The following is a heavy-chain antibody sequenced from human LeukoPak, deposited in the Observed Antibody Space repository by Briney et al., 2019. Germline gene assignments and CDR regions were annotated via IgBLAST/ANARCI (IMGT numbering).Heavy chain of an antibody. CDR3: ARDYCSGGRCYSVDY. D-gene: IGHD2-15*01. CDR1: GFTFSSYT. J-gene: IGHJ4*02. Sequence: GGSLRLSCVASGFTFSSYTMSWVRQAPGKGLEWVSYITSSSSSIYYADSVKGRFTISRDNAKNSLYLQMNSLRAEDTAMYYCARDYCSGGRCYSVDYWGQGTLVTVSS. V-gene: IGHV3-48*04. CDR2: ITSSSSSI.